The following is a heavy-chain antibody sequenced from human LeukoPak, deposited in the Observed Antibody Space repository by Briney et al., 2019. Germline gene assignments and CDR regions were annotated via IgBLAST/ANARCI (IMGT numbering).Heavy chain of an antibody. Sequence: SETLSLTCTVSGGSISSATNYWRWIRQPTGKGREWIGRIYSSGSTNYDPSLKRRVIISVDPSKTQFSLKLSSVTAADTAVYYCARDLLHRGYAFDIWGQGSMVTVSS. V-gene: IGHV4-61*02. CDR3: ARDLLHRGYAFDI. D-gene: IGHD5-12*01. CDR1: GGSISSATNY. CDR2: IYSSGST. J-gene: IGHJ3*02.